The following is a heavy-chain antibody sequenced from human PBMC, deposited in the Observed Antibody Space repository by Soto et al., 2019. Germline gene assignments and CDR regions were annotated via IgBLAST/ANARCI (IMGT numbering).Heavy chain of an antibody. CDR3: AMLNSGSYSYHGMDV. CDR2: ISGSGGNT. V-gene: IGHV3-23*01. J-gene: IGHJ6*02. Sequence: LRLSCAASGFTFSSYAMNWVRQAPGKGLEWVSAISGSGGNTFYADSVKGRFTISRDNSKNTLFLQMHSLRAEDTAIYYCAMLNSGSYSYHGMDVWGQGTTVTVSS. D-gene: IGHD1-26*01. CDR1: GFTFSSYA.